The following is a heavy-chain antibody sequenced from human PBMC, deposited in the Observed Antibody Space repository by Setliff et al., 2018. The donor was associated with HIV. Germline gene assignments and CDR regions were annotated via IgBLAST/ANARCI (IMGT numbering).Heavy chain of an antibody. CDR2: IYYHGST. V-gene: IGHV4-39*01. Sequence: PSETLSLTCTVSGGSISSTNYFWGWIRQPPGKGLEWIGTIYYHGSTYYNPSLKSRVTISIDTSKNQFSLQLTSVTAADTAVYYCVNPSGAMGDFDSWGQGTLVT. J-gene: IGHJ4*02. D-gene: IGHD3-16*01. CDR3: VNPSGAMGDFDS. CDR1: GGSISSTNYF.